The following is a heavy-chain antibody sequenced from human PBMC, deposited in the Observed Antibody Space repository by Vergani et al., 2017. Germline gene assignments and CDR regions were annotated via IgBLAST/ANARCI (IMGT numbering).Heavy chain of an antibody. CDR1: GGSFSGYY. V-gene: IGHV4-34*01. J-gene: IGHJ6*02. D-gene: IGHD3-9*01. Sequence: QVQLQQWGAGLLKPSETLSLTCAVYGGSFSGYYWSWIRQPPGKGLEWIGEINHSGSTNYNPSLKCRVTIPVETTKNELSLKLSSVTAADTAVYYCARGELLYFDWLLRPGRYYGMDVWGQGTTVTVSS. CDR2: INHSGST. CDR3: ARGELLYFDWLLRPGRYYGMDV.